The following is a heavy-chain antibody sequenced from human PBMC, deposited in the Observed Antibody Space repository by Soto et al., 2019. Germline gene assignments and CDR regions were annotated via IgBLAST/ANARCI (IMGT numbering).Heavy chain of an antibody. Sequence: SETLSLTCAVYGGSFSGYYWSWIRQPPGKGLEWIGEINHSGSTNYNPSLKSRVTILVDTSKSQFSLKLSSVTAADTAVYYCSTYYYDSSGHGDAFDIWGQGTMVTVSS. CDR2: INHSGST. J-gene: IGHJ3*02. CDR1: GGSFSGYY. D-gene: IGHD3-22*01. V-gene: IGHV4-34*01. CDR3: STYYYDSSGHGDAFDI.